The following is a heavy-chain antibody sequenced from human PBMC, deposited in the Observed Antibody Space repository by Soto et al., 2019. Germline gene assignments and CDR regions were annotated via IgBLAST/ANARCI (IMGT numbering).Heavy chain of an antibody. CDR2: ISSSSSYI. V-gene: IGHV3-21*01. CDR1: GFTFSSYS. J-gene: IGHJ4*02. CDR3: ARDYDFWSGYPYYFDY. D-gene: IGHD3-3*01. Sequence: PGGSLRLSCAASGFTFSSYSMNWVRQAPGKGLEWVSSISSSSSYIYYADSVKGRFTISRDNAKNSLYLQMNSLRAEDTAVYYCARDYDFWSGYPYYFDYWGQGNLVTVSS.